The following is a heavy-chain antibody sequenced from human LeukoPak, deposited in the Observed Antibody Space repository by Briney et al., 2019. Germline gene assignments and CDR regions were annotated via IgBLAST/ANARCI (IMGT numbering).Heavy chain of an antibody. D-gene: IGHD3-22*01. CDR2: IRYDGSNK. CDR3: AKLRSRAYYYDSSAKGDYFDY. Sequence: GGSLRLSCAASGFTFSSYSMNWVRQAPGKGLEWVAFIRYDGSNKYYADSVKGRFTISRDNSKNTLYLQMNSLRAEDTAVYYCAKLRSRAYYYDSSAKGDYFDYWGQGTLVTVSS. J-gene: IGHJ4*02. CDR1: GFTFSSYS. V-gene: IGHV3-30*02.